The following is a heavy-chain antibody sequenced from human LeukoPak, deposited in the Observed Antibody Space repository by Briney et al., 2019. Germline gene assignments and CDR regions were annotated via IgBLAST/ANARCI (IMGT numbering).Heavy chain of an antibody. V-gene: IGHV3-23*01. CDR1: GFTFSSYA. D-gene: IGHD2-21*01. CDR3: AKDFRIGYSAHFDY. J-gene: IGHJ4*02. Sequence: GGSLRLSCTASGFTFSSYAMSWVRQAPGKGLEWVSAISGSGGSTYYADSVKGRFSISRDNSKNTLYLQMDSLRGEDTAVYYCAKDFRIGYSAHFDYWGQGALVTVSS. CDR2: ISGSGGST.